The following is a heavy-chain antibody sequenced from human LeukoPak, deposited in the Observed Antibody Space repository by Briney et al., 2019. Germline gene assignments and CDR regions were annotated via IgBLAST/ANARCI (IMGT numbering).Heavy chain of an antibody. J-gene: IGHJ6*03. CDR2: IHHSGNT. V-gene: IGHV4-38-2*02. D-gene: IGHD4-17*01. Sequence: KPSEILSLTCTVSGYSISSGYYCGWIRQPPGKGLKWIGNIHHSGNTYYNPSLKSRVTISVDTSKNQFSLKLSSVTAADTAVYYCARVATVTTTLHYYYYYYMDVWGKGTTVTVSS. CDR3: ARVATVTTTLHYYYYYYMDV. CDR1: GYSISSGYY.